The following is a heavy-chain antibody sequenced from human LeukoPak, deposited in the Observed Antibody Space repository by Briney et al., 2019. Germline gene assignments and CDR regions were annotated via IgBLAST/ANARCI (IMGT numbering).Heavy chain of an antibody. CDR1: GYTFTGYY. CDR2: INPNSGGT. Sequence: ASVKVSCKASGYTFTGYYMHWVRQAPGQGLEWMGWINPNSGGTNYAQKFQGRVTMTRDTPISTAYMELSRLRSDDTAVYYCASTGVGATGSTFFDYWGQGTLVTVSS. CDR3: ASTGVGATGSTFFDY. D-gene: IGHD1-26*01. J-gene: IGHJ4*02. V-gene: IGHV1-2*02.